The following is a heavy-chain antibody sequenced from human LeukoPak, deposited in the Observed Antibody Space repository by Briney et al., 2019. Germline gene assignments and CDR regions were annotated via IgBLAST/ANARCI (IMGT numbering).Heavy chain of an antibody. CDR1: GFTVSSNY. CDR3: ARAKPKNMVRGLIMRRESRYYFDY. Sequence: PGGSLRLSCAASGFTVSSNYMSWVRQAPGKGLERVSVIYSGGSTYYADSVKGRFTISRDNSKSTLYIQMNSLRAEDTAVYYCARAKPKNMVRGLIMRRESRYYFDYWGREPWSPSPQ. V-gene: IGHV3-53*01. CDR2: IYSGGST. D-gene: IGHD3-10*01. J-gene: IGHJ4*02.